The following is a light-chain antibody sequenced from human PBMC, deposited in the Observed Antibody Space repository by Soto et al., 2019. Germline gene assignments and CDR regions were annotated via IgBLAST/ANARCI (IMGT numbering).Light chain of an antibody. CDR1: QSVSSNY. CDR3: HQYGSSPRT. V-gene: IGKV3-20*01. CDR2: GAS. Sequence: EIVLTQSPGMLSLSPGERASLSCGASQSVSSNYLAWYQRKPGQGPRLLIYGASTRAAGISDRFSGSGSGTDFTLTISRLEPEDFAVYYCHQYGSSPRTFGQGTNVDI. J-gene: IGKJ1*01.